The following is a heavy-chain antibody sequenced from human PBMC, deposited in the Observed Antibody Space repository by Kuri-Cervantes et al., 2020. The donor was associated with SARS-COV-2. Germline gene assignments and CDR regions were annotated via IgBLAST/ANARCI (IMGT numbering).Heavy chain of an antibody. CDR1: GGSFSGYY. CDR2: INHSGST. Sequence: SETLSLTCAVYGGSFSGYYWSWIRQPPGKGLEWIGEINHSGSTNYNPSLKSRVTISVGTSKNQFSLKLSSVTAADTAIYYCARHYAFDRFHKWDQGTQVTVSS. V-gene: IGHV4-34*01. D-gene: IGHD3-9*01. CDR3: ARHYAFDRFHK. J-gene: IGHJ4*02.